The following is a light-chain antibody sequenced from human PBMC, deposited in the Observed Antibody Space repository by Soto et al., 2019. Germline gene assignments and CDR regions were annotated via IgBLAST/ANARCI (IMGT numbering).Light chain of an antibody. CDR2: GAS. V-gene: IGKV3-20*01. CDR1: QSVSSSY. Sequence: KQAPGVLSLYQGEGATLSCRASQSVSSSYLAWYKQKPGQAPRLLIYGASSRATGIPDRFSGSGSGTDFTLTISRLEPEDFAVYYCQEYGSSRWTFGQGTKVDIK. J-gene: IGKJ1*01. CDR3: QEYGSSRWT.